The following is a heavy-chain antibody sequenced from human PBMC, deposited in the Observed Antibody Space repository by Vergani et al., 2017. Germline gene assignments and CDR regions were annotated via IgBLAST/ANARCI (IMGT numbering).Heavy chain of an antibody. D-gene: IGHD3-10*01. V-gene: IGHV4-34*01. Sequence: QVQLQQWGAGLLKPSETLSLTCAVYGGSFSGYYWSWIRQPPGKGLEWIGESNHSGSTNYNPSLKSRVTISVDTSKNQFSLKLSSVTAADTAVYYCARGPSYYGSGSYWDYWGQGTLVTVSS. J-gene: IGHJ4*02. CDR3: ARGPSYYGSGSYWDY. CDR1: GGSFSGYY. CDR2: SNHSGST.